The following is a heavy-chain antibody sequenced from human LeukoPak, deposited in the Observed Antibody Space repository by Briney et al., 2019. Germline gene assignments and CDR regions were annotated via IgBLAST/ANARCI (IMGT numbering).Heavy chain of an antibody. CDR3: ARGRVAATSVTSY. CDR1: GVSISSSSYC. CDR2: FYYSGST. Sequence: SETLSLTCTVSGVSISSSSYCWGWIRQPPGKGLEWIGSFYYSGSTYYNPSLKSRVTMSVDTSKNQFSLKLSSVTAADTAVYYCARGRVAATSVTSYWGQGALVTVSS. J-gene: IGHJ4*02. V-gene: IGHV4-39*01. D-gene: IGHD2-15*01.